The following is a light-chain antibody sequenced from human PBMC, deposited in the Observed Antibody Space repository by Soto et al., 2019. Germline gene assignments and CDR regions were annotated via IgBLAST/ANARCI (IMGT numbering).Light chain of an antibody. V-gene: IGKV1-5*01. CDR3: KQYNSYGT. CDR2: DAS. CDR1: QSISSW. Sequence: DIQMTQSPSTLSASVGDRVTITCRASQSISSWLAWYQQKPGKAPKLLIYDASSLESGVPSRFSGSGSGTEFTLTISSLQPDDFATYYYKQYNSYGTFGQGTKVDIK. J-gene: IGKJ1*01.